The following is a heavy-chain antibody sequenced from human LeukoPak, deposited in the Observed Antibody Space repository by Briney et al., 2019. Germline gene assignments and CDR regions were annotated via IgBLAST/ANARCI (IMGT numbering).Heavy chain of an antibody. CDR1: GASISGSGYY. CDR3: AKSGGYGLIDY. V-gene: IGHV4-39*01. Sequence: PSETLSLTCTVSGASISGSGYYWGWIRRPPGKGLEWIGNIYDSGSTYYNASLQSRVTISIDTSKNQFSLRLSSVTAADTAMYYCAKSGGYGLIDYWGQGTLVTVSS. D-gene: IGHD1-26*01. CDR2: IYDSGST. J-gene: IGHJ4*02.